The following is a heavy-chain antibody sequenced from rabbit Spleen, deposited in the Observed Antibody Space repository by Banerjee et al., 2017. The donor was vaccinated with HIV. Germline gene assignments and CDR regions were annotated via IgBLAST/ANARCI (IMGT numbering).Heavy chain of an antibody. J-gene: IGHJ6*01. CDR3: ARDTSSSFSSYGMDL. V-gene: IGHV1S40*01. CDR2: IYAGSSGST. Sequence: QSLEESGGDLVKPGASLTLTCTASGFSFSSSYYMCWVRQAPGKGLECVACIYAGSSGSTAYASWAKGRFTISETSSTTVTLQMTSLTVADTATYFCARDTSSSFSSYGMDLWGPGTLVTVS. CDR1: GFSFSSSYY. D-gene: IGHD1-1*01.